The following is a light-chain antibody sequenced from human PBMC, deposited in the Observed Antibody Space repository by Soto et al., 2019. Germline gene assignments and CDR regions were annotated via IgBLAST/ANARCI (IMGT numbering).Light chain of an antibody. CDR1: QSVSSN. J-gene: IGKJ2*01. CDR3: QQYNNWTLYT. V-gene: IGKV3-15*01. Sequence: EIVVTQSPATLSVSPGARATLSCRASQSVSSNLAWYQQKPGQAPSLLIYGASTRATGIPARFSGSGSGTEFTLTYSCLQSEDFAVYYCQQYNNWTLYTFGQGTKLEIK. CDR2: GAS.